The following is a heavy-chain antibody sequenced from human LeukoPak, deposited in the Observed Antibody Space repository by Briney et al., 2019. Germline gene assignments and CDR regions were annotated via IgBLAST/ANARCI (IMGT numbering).Heavy chain of an antibody. CDR2: IIPILGIA. CDR1: GGTFSSYA. V-gene: IGHV1-69*04. J-gene: IGHJ6*02. CDR3: ARRGEYYYGMDV. Sequence: SVKVSCKASGGTFSSYAISWVRQAPRQGLEWMGRIIPILGIANYAQKFQGRVTITADKSTSTAYMELSSLRSEDTAVYYCARRGEYYYGMDVWGQGTTVTVSS. D-gene: IGHD2-21*01.